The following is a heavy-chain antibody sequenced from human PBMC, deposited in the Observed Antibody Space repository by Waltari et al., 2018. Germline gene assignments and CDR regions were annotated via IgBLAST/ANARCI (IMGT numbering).Heavy chain of an antibody. J-gene: IGHJ5*02. D-gene: IGHD2-21*01. V-gene: IGHV4-59*01. CDR1: GGSISSFY. CDR2: IYYTGTT. CDR3: ARSGHCGGDCQGWFDP. Sequence: QVQLQESGPGLVKPSETLSLTCTVSGGSISSFYWSWIRQPPGKGLEWIGYIYYTGTTNYNPSLKGRITMSLDTSKNRVSLKLDSVTAADTAIYYCARSGHCGGDCQGWFDPWGQGTLVIVSS.